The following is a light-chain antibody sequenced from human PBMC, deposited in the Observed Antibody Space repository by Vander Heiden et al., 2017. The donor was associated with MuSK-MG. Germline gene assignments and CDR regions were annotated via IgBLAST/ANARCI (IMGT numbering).Light chain of an antibody. CDR1: SGSASTSYY. J-gene: IGLJ2*01. Sequence: QTVVTQLPSFSVSPGGTVPLTCCLSSGSASTSYYPSFYQQTPGQAPRTLIYSTNTRSSGVPDGISGSILGNTEALNIRGDQADDESDDYCVTYMGRGVVVFGGGTKLTVL. CDR2: STN. CDR3: VTYMGRGVVV. V-gene: IGLV8-61*01.